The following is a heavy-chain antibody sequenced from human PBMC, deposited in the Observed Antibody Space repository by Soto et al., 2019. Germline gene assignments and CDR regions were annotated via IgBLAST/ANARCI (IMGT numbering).Heavy chain of an antibody. Sequence: ASVKVSCKASGYTFTSYGIHWVRQAPGQRLEWMGWINAANGDTKYSPKFQGRVTITRDTSASTAYMELSSLRSEDTAVYYCVRRHVSATGIDWFDPWGQGTLVTVS. CDR2: INAANGDT. J-gene: IGHJ5*02. CDR1: GYTFTSYG. CDR3: VRRHVSATGIDWFDP. D-gene: IGHD6-13*01. V-gene: IGHV1-3*01.